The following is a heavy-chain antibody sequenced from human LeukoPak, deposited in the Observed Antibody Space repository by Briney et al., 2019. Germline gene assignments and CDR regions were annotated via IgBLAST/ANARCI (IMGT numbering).Heavy chain of an antibody. CDR3: ARDLYDSSGYYYYFDY. J-gene: IGHJ4*02. CDR1: GGTFSSYT. Sequence: ASVKVSCKASGGTFSSYTISWVRQAPGQGLEWMGWINPNSGGTNYAQKFQGRVTMTRDTSISTAYMELSRLRSDDTAVYYCARDLYDSSGYYYYFDYWGQGTLVTVSS. D-gene: IGHD3-22*01. CDR2: INPNSGGT. V-gene: IGHV1-2*02.